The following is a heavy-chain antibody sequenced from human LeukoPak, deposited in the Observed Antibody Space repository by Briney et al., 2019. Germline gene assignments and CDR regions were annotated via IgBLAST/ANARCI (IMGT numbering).Heavy chain of an antibody. J-gene: IGHJ4*02. CDR1: GFTFSDFS. CDR3: ATDGRSSGWYGFDY. D-gene: IGHD6-19*01. CDR2: ISSSGGTI. Sequence: GGSLRLSCAASGFTFSDFSMNWVRQAPGKGLEWLSYISSSGGTIWYADSVRGRFTSSRDNAKNSLYLQMSSLRDEDTAVYYCATDGRSSGWYGFDYWGQGILVTVSS. V-gene: IGHV3-48*02.